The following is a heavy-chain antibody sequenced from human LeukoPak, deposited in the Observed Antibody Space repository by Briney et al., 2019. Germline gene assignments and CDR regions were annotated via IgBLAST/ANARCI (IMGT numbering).Heavy chain of an antibody. CDR1: GFTFTSSA. CDR3: AAVRESYYDGSGYYSSFDY. Sequence: GTSVKVSCKASGFTFTSSAMQWVRQARGQRLEWIGWIVVGSGNTNYAQKFQERVTITRDMSTSTAYMELSSLRSEDTAVYYCAAVRESYYDGSGYYSSFDYWGQGTLVTVSS. D-gene: IGHD3-22*01. CDR2: IVVGSGNT. J-gene: IGHJ4*02. V-gene: IGHV1-58*02.